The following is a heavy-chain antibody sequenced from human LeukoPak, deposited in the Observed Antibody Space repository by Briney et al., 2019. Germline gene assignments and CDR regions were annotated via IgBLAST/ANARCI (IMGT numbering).Heavy chain of an antibody. D-gene: IGHD5-12*01. CDR2: ISPHNGNT. Sequence: GASVKVSCKASGYTFTGYYMHWARQAPGQGLEWMGWISPHNGNTNYAQKFQGRVTLTTDTSANTAYLELRSLRSDDTALYYCARDHLDIVPTICSFWGQGTLVTVSS. CDR1: GYTFTGYY. J-gene: IGHJ4*02. V-gene: IGHV1-18*04. CDR3: ARDHLDIVPTICSF.